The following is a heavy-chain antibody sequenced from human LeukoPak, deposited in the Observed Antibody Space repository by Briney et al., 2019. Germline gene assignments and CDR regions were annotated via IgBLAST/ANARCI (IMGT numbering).Heavy chain of an antibody. CDR1: GDSISNYF. D-gene: IGHD1-26*01. CDR2: NNYVGSA. CDR3: ARHYDGRESGSYYEDY. J-gene: IGHJ4*02. Sequence: SETLSLTCTVPGDSISNYFWSWIRQPPGKGLEWIGYNNYVGSADYNPSLKSRVTISVDTSKNQFSLKLSSVTAADTAVYYCARHYDGRESGSYYEDYWGQGTLVIVSS. V-gene: IGHV4-59*08.